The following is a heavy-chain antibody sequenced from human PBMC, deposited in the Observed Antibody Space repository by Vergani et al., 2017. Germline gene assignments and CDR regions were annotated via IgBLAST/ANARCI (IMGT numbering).Heavy chain of an antibody. CDR1: GGSISTSVDY. CDR3: ARGRDRISRTFDI. CDR2: IFHSGRT. D-gene: IGHD3-10*01. Sequence: QVQLQESGPGLVKPSQTLSLTCTVSGGSISTSVDYWCWLRPRPGEGLEWIGYIFHSGRTYSNPSFQSRLSMSVDTSRNQFSLMLSSVTATDTAVYYCARGRDRISRTFDIWGQGTMVTVSS. J-gene: IGHJ3*02. V-gene: IGHV4-30-4*08.